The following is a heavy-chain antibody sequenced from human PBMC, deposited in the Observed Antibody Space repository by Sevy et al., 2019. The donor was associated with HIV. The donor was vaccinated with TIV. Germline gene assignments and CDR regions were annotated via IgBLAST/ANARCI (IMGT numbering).Heavy chain of an antibody. CDR1: GFTFSSYS. V-gene: IGHV3-21*01. Sequence: GGSLRLSCAASGFTFSSYSMNWVRQAPGKGLEWVSSISSSSSYIYYADSVKGRFTISRDNAKNSLYLQMNSLRAEDKAVYYCARGEYCSSTSCYGRGRNYYYYGMDVWGQGTTVTVSS. CDR3: ARGEYCSSTSCYGRGRNYYYYGMDV. J-gene: IGHJ6*02. D-gene: IGHD2-2*01. CDR2: ISSSSSYI.